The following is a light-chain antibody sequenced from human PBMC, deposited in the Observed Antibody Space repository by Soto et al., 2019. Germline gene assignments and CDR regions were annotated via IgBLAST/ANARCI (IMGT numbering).Light chain of an antibody. CDR1: SGHSSYA. CDR3: QTWGTGIQGV. J-gene: IGLJ2*01. CDR2: LNSDGSH. Sequence: QSVLTQSPSASASLGASVKLTCTLISGHSSYAIAWHQQQPEKGPRYLMKLNSDGSHSKGDGIPDRFSGSSSGAERYLTISSLQSEDEADYYCQTWGTGIQGVFGGGTKLTVL. V-gene: IGLV4-69*01.